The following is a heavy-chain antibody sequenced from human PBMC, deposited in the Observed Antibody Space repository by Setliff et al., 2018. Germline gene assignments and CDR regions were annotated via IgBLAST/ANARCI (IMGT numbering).Heavy chain of an antibody. CDR2: IVQNSNP. V-gene: IGHV3-53*01. J-gene: IGHJ4*02. Sequence: PGESLKISCATSGLTFRDYSLAWVRQAPGKGLEWVSGIVQNSNPYYPDSMKGRFTISRDNSRNTIYLQINDLRAEDTATYYCAKDRVNDGIWDFDSWGQGLLVTVSS. CDR1: GLTFRDYS. D-gene: IGHD1-20*01. CDR3: AKDRVNDGIWDFDS.